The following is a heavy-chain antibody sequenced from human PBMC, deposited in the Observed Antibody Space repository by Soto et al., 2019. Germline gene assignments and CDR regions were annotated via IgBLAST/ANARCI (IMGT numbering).Heavy chain of an antibody. CDR1: GGSISSSSYY. V-gene: IGHV4-39*01. J-gene: IGHJ4*02. Sequence: SETLSLTCTVSGGSISSSSYYSGWIRQPPGKGLEWIGSIYYSGSTYYNPSLKSRVTISVDTSKNQFSLKLSSVTAADTAVYYCARLGLYSSGWYFAYWGQGTLVTVSS. D-gene: IGHD6-19*01. CDR2: IYYSGST. CDR3: ARLGLYSSGWYFAY.